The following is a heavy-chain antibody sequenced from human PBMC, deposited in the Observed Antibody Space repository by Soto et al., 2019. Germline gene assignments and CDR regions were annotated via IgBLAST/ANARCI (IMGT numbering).Heavy chain of an antibody. J-gene: IGHJ5*02. Sequence: GSLRLSCAASGFTFSSYSMNWVRQAPGKGLEWVSYISSSSSTIYYADSVKRRFTISRDNAKNSLYLQMNSLRAEDTAVYYCARGAYLNWFDPWGQGTLVTVSS. V-gene: IGHV3-48*01. CDR2: ISSSSSTI. CDR3: ARGAYLNWFDP. CDR1: GFTFSSYS.